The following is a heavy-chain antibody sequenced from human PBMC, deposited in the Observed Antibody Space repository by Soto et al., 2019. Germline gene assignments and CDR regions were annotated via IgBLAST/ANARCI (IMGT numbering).Heavy chain of an antibody. CDR1: GGSISSGGYY. J-gene: IGHJ6*03. V-gene: IGHV4-31*03. Sequence: SETLSLTCTVSGGSISSGGYYWSWIRQHPGKGLEWIGYIYYSGSTYHNPSLKSRVTISVDTSKNQFSLKLSSVTAADTAVYYCARGAPPSSSVYYYYMDVWGKGTTVTVSS. CDR3: ARGAPPSSSVYYYYMDV. D-gene: IGHD3-10*01. CDR2: IYYSGST.